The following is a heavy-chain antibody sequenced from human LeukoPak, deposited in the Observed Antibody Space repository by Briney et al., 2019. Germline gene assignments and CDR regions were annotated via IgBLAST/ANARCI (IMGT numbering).Heavy chain of an antibody. CDR3: AREDSSSWLALDY. D-gene: IGHD6-13*01. Sequence: GRSLRLSCAASGFTFSSYAMHWVRQAPGKGLEWVSITYSGGSTYYADSVKGRFTISRDNSKNTLYLQMNNLRVEDTALYYCAREDSSSWLALDYWGQGTLVTVSS. V-gene: IGHV3-53*01. CDR2: TYSGGST. CDR1: GFTFSSYA. J-gene: IGHJ4*02.